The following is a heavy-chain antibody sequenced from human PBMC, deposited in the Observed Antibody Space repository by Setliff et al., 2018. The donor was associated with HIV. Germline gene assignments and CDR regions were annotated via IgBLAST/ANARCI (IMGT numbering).Heavy chain of an antibody. J-gene: IGHJ6*03. CDR3: ARVDYEILTGYPHTYYYYMDV. Sequence: SETLSLTCTVSGGSISGGGYYWSWIRQHPGKGLDWIGNIYYIGNTDYNPSLKSRVTISVDTSKSRFSLKLSSVTAADTAVYYCARVDYEILTGYPHTYYYYMDVWGKGTTVTVSS. CDR2: IYYIGNT. D-gene: IGHD3-9*01. V-gene: IGHV4-31*03. CDR1: GGSISGGGYY.